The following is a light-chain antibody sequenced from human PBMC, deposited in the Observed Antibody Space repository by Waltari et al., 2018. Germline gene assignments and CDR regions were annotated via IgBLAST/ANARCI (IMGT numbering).Light chain of an antibody. V-gene: IGLV2-23*02. Sequence: ISCTGTSSDVGSYNLVSWYQQHPGKAPKLMIYEVSKRPSGVSNRFSGSKSGNTASLTISGLQAEDEADYYCCSYAGSSTFVVFGGGTKLTVL. J-gene: IGLJ2*01. CDR2: EVS. CDR3: CSYAGSSTFVV. CDR1: SSDVGSYNL.